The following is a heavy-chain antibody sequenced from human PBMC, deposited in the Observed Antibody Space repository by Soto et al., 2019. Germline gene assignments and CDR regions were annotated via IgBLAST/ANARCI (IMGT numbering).Heavy chain of an antibody. D-gene: IGHD3-10*01. CDR3: ARGFVDMGFRF. J-gene: IGHJ4*02. CDR1: GYTFTSYY. V-gene: IGHV1-8*02. CDR2: MNPNSGNT. Sequence: GASVKVSCKASGYTFTSYYMHWVRQAPGQGLEWMGWMNPNSGNTGYAQKFQGRVTMTRNTSISTAYMELSSLRSEDTAVYYCARGFVDMGFRFWGQGTLVTVSS.